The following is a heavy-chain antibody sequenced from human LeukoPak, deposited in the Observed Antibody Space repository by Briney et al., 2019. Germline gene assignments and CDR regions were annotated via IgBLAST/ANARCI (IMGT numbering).Heavy chain of an antibody. V-gene: IGHV4-59*11. CDR2: IYYSGST. J-gene: IGHJ3*02. CDR1: GGSISSHY. D-gene: IGHD3-22*01. CDR3: ASSGYPEDAFDI. Sequence: PSETLSLTCTVSGGSISSHYWSWIRQPPGKGLEWIGYIYYSGSTNYNPSLKSRVTISVDTSKNQFSLELSSVTAADTAVYYCASSGYPEDAFDIWGQGTMVTVSS.